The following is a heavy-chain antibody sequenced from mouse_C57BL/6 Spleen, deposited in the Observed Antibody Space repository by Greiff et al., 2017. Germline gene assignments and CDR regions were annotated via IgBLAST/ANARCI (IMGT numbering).Heavy chain of an antibody. V-gene: IGHV5-17*01. D-gene: IGHD1-1*01. J-gene: IGHJ4*01. Sequence: VQLKESGGGLVKPGGSLKLSCAASGFTFSDYGMHWVRQAPEKGLEWVAYITSGSSTIYSADTVKGRFTISRDNAKNTLFLQMTSLRSEDTAMYYCARSYTTVVATRGTMDYWGQGTSVTVSS. CDR3: ARSYTTVVATRGTMDY. CDR2: ITSGSSTI. CDR1: GFTFSDYG.